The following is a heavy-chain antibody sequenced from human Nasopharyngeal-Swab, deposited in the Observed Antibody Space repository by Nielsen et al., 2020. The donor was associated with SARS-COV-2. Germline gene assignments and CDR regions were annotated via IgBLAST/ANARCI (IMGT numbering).Heavy chain of an antibody. V-gene: IGHV3-30*19. CDR2: ISYDGSNK. CDR3: AREKSIDEVRVTAMPYYFDY. CDR1: GVTFSSYG. D-gene: IGHD2-21*02. J-gene: IGHJ4*02. Sequence: GGSLRLACAGSGVTFSSYGKHGDRQGPGKGLAWEEVISYDGSNKYYADSVKDRFTISRDKSKNTLYLQMNSLRAEDTAVYYCAREKSIDEVRVTAMPYYFDYWGQGTLVTVSS.